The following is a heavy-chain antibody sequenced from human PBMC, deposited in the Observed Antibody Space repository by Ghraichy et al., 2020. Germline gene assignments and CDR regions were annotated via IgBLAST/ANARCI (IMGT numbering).Heavy chain of an antibody. CDR1: GYSITTTNW. Sequence: SETLSLTCAVSGYSITTTNWWAWIRQTPGKGLEWIGYIYSSGSAHYNPSLKSRVTMSVDTSKNQYSLQMTSVTSADTAVYYCARKAGKSYARGFDIWGQGTKVTVSS. CDR2: IYSSGSA. J-gene: IGHJ3*02. V-gene: IGHV4-28*01. CDR3: ARKAGKSYARGFDI. D-gene: IGHD1-26*01.